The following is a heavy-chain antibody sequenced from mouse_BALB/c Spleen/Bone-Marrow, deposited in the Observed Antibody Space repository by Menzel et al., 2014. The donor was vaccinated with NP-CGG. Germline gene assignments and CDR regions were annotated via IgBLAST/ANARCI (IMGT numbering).Heavy chain of an antibody. CDR3: ARQGIYYGYDPFAY. Sequence: EVKLVESGGGLVQPGGSLKLSCAPSGFTFSDYYMYWVRQTPEKRLEWVAYISNGGGSTYYPDTVKGRFTTSRDNAKNTLYLQMSRLKSEDTAMYYCARQGIYYGYDPFAYWGQGALVTVS. D-gene: IGHD2-2*01. CDR1: GFTFSDYY. V-gene: IGHV5-12*01. CDR2: ISNGGGST. J-gene: IGHJ3*01.